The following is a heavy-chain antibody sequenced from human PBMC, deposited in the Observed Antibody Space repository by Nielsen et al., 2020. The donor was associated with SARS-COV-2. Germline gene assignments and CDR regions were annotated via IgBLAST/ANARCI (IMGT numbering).Heavy chain of an antibody. D-gene: IGHD3-22*01. J-gene: IGHJ6*03. V-gene: IGHV3-23*01. CDR1: GFTFSAYA. CDR2: INSNGA. Sequence: GESLKISCVVSGFTFSAYAMNWVRQGPGKGLEWVALINSNGAYYPQSLRGRFTVSRDTSKNTVYLQMDTLRVEDTGVYYCARTPLRNYYPFYYMDVWGKGTTVTVSS. CDR3: ARTPLRNYYPFYYMDV.